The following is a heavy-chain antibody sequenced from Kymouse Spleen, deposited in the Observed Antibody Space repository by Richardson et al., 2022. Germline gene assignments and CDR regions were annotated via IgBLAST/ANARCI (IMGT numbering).Heavy chain of an antibody. Sequence: QLQLQESGPGLVKPSETLSLTCTVSGGSISSSSYYWGWIRQPPGKGLEWIGSIYYSGSTYYNPSLKSRVTISVDTSKNQFSLKLSSVTAADTAVYYCARGPSITMVRGASYYFDYWGQGTLVTVSS. CDR1: GGSISSSSYY. V-gene: IGHV4-39*01. J-gene: IGHJ4*02. CDR3: ARGPSITMVRGASYYFDY. CDR2: IYYSGST. D-gene: IGHD3-10*01.